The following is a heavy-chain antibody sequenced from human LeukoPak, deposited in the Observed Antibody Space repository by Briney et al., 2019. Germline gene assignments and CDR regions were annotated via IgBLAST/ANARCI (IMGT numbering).Heavy chain of an antibody. D-gene: IGHD2-21*02. CDR3: ARGTAKSMDV. J-gene: IGHJ6*03. CDR1: GGSISSGSYY. Sequence: SQTLSLTCTVSGGSISSGSYYWSWIRQPAGRGLEWIGLIHTSGITNYNPFLKSRVTISVDTSKNQISLKLSSVTSADTALYYCARGTAKSMDVWGKGTTVTVSS. CDR2: IHTSGIT. V-gene: IGHV4-61*02.